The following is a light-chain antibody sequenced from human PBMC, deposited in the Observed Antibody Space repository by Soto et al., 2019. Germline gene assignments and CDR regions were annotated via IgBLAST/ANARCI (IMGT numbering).Light chain of an antibody. CDR1: LSVSSY. J-gene: IGKJ5*01. CDR2: DAS. Sequence: VVLTQSPATLSLSPGERATLSCRASLSVSSYLAWYQQKPGQAPRLLIYDASYRATGTPARFIGSGSGTDFTLTISSLQSDDFATYYCQQYNSYQYTFGQGTRLEIK. CDR3: QQYNSYQYT. V-gene: IGKV3-11*01.